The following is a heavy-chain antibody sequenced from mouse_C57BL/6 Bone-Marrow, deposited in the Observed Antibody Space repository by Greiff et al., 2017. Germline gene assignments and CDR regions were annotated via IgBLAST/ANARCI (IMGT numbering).Heavy chain of an antibody. CDR3: ARGGLIYYDYDRGNAMDY. J-gene: IGHJ4*01. D-gene: IGHD2-4*01. CDR2: IYPRDGST. Sequence: VQLQQSDAELVKPGASVKISCKVSGYTFTDHTIHWMKQRPEQGLEWIGYIYPRDGSTKYNEKFKGKATLTADKSSSTAYMQLNSLTSEDSAVYFCARGGLIYYDYDRGNAMDYWGQGTSVTVSS. CDR1: GYTFTDHT. V-gene: IGHV1-78*01.